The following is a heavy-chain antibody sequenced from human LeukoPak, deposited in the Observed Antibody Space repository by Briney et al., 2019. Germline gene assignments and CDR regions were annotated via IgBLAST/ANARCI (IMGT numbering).Heavy chain of an antibody. D-gene: IGHD3/OR15-3a*01. CDR2: IYYSGST. V-gene: IGHV4-39*01. J-gene: IGHJ4*02. Sequence: SETLSLTCTVSGGSISSSSYYWGWIRQPPGKGLEWIGSIYYSGSTNYNPSLKSRVTISVDTSKNQFSLKLSSVTAADTAVYYCARHGLVSNLNYFDYWGQGTLVTVSS. CDR1: GGSISSSSYY. CDR3: ARHGLVSNLNYFDY.